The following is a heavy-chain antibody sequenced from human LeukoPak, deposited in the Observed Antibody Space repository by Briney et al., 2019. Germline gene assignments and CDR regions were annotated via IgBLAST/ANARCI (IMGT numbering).Heavy chain of an antibody. CDR1: GYTFSSYG. CDR2: ISACNGNT. CDR3: ARLRITIFGVVIGDPYYGMDV. Sequence: ASVKVSCKASGYTFSSYGISWVRQAPGQGLEWMGWISACNGNTNYAQKLQGRVTMTTDTSTSTAYMELRSLRSDDTAVYYCARLRITIFGVVIGDPYYGMDVWGQGTTVTVSS. D-gene: IGHD3-3*01. J-gene: IGHJ6*02. V-gene: IGHV1-18*01.